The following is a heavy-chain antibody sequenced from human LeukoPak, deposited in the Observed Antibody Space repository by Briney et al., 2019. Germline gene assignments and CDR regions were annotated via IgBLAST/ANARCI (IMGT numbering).Heavy chain of an antibody. Sequence: PGGSLRLSCAASGFTFSDHAMDWVRQAPGKGLEWVGRIRNKANSYTTEYAASVQGRFTVSRDDSMNSLYLQMNSMKTEDTAVYYCTRLVGANDWGRGTLVTVSS. CDR1: GFTFSDHA. CDR3: TRLVGAND. D-gene: IGHD1-26*01. CDR2: IRNKANSYTT. V-gene: IGHV3-72*01. J-gene: IGHJ4*02.